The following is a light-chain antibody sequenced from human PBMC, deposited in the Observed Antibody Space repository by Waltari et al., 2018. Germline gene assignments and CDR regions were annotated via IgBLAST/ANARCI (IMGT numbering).Light chain of an antibody. J-gene: IGLJ1*01. CDR3: SSYTTSSAPGV. V-gene: IGLV2-14*03. CDR2: DVS. Sequence: QSALTQPASVSGSPRQSITISCSGTDSDVGAYDFVSWYQQHPGKAPHLIIYDVSNRPSGISNRFSASKSGNTASLTISGLQAEDEADYYCSSYTTSSAPGVFGTGTRVTVL. CDR1: DSDVGAYDF.